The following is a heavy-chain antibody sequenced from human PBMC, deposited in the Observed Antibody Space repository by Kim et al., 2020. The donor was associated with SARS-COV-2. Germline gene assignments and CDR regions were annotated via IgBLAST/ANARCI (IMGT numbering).Heavy chain of an antibody. CDR3: ARDYMVRGLIGY. Sequence: NYAQKVQGRVTMTAATSTSTAYMELRSLRSDDTAVYYCARDYMVRGLIGYWGQGTLVTVSS. D-gene: IGHD3-10*01. V-gene: IGHV1-18*01. J-gene: IGHJ4*02.